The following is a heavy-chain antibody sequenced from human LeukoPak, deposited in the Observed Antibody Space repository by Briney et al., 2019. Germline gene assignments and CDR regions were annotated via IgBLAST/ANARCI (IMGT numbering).Heavy chain of an antibody. J-gene: IGHJ3*02. Sequence: SSETLSLTCTVSGGSISSYYWSWIRQPPGKGLEWIGYIYYSGSTNYNPSLKSRVTISVDTSKNQFSLKLSSVTAADTAVYYCARGRVAVAGPLDAFDIWGQGTMVTVSS. CDR2: IYYSGST. CDR3: ARGRVAVAGPLDAFDI. D-gene: IGHD6-19*01. CDR1: GGSISSYY. V-gene: IGHV4-59*01.